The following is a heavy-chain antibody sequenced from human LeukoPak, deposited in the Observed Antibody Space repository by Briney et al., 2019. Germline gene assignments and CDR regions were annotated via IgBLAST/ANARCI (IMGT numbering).Heavy chain of an antibody. CDR1: GGTLSSYT. V-gene: IGHV1-69*02. CDR2: ILPILGIA. Sequence: SVKVSCKAYGGTLSSYTISWVRQAAGQGPEWMGRILPILGIANYAQKLQGRVTLIADKSTSTGYTELSSLRFEDPAVYYCARGPHPIPIRYFEWLVVEPSPSNNWFDPWGQGTLVTVSS. CDR3: ARGPHPIPIRYFEWLVVEPSPSNNWFDP. D-gene: IGHD3-9*01. J-gene: IGHJ5*02.